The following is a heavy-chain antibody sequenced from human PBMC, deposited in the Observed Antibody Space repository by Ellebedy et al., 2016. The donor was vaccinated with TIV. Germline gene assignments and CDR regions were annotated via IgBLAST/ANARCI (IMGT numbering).Heavy chain of an antibody. D-gene: IGHD3-10*01. CDR1: GFTFSSYE. J-gene: IGHJ2*01. CDR2: ISSSGSTI. Sequence: PGGSLRLSCAASGFTFSSYEMNWVRQAPGKGLEWVSYISSSGSTIYYADSVKGRFTISRDNAKNSLYLQMNSLRAEDTAVYYCARWLTMVRGRFDLWGRGTLVTVSS. CDR3: ARWLTMVRGRFDL. V-gene: IGHV3-48*03.